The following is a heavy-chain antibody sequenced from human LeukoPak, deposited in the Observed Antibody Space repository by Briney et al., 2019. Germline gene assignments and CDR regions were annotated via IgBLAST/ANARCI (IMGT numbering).Heavy chain of an antibody. CDR1: GFTFSSYA. J-gene: IGHJ3*02. CDR3: AKVIRSGTDYDILTGYYNRAFDI. CDR2: ISGSGGST. Sequence: GGSLRLSCAASGFTFSSYAMSWVRQAPGKGLEWVSAISGSGGSTYYADSVKGRFTISRDNSKNTLYLQMNSLRAEDTAVYYCAKVIRSGTDYDILTGYYNRAFDIWGQGTMVTVSS. D-gene: IGHD3-9*01. V-gene: IGHV3-23*01.